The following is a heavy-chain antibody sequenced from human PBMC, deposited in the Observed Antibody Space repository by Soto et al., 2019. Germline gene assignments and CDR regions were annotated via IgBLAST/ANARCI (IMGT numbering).Heavy chain of an antibody. D-gene: IGHD3-3*01. J-gene: IGHJ3*02. CDR1: GYTLTSYD. CDR3: ARGLIRITIFSI. Sequence: ASVELSSKASGYTLTSYDINWVRQATGQGLEWMGWMNPNSGNAGYAQKFQGRVTMTRNTSISTAYMELSSLRSEDTAVYYCARGLIRITIFSIWGQGTMVTVSS. CDR2: MNPNSGNA. V-gene: IGHV1-8*01.